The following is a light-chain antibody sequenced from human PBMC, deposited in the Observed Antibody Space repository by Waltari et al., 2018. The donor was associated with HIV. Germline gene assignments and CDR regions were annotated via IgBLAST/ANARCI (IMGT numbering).Light chain of an antibody. CDR1: NLRTYY. CDR3: KTRDRSGNLYV. V-gene: IGLV3-19*01. CDR2: GRN. J-gene: IGLJ1*01. Sequence: SSEVTQDPAVSVALGQTVKITCQGDNLRTYYASWYQQKPGQAPVLVSYGRNKRPAEIPDRFSSSASRNTASLTITGAQVEDEADYYCKTRDRSGNLYVFGTGTTVTVL.